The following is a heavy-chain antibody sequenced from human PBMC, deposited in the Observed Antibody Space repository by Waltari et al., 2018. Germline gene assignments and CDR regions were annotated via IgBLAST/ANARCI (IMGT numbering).Heavy chain of an antibody. Sequence: EVQLVESGGGLVQPGGSLRLSCAAPGLTFPSYWMHWVRQAPGKGLVWVSRINSDGSSTGYADSVKGRFTISRDNAKNTLYLQMNSLTAEDTAVYYCGRGYSTAADWWGLGTLVTVSS. V-gene: IGHV3-74*01. CDR1: GLTFPSYW. CDR3: GRGYSTAADW. J-gene: IGHJ4*02. CDR2: INSDGSST. D-gene: IGHD3-3*01.